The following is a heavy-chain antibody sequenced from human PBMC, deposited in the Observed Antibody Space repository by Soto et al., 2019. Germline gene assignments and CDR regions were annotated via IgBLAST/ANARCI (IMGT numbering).Heavy chain of an antibody. J-gene: IGHJ6*02. CDR1: GFTFSSYA. CDR3: AKADGSTIFGVVIIEYYYGMDV. D-gene: IGHD3-3*01. Sequence: GGSLRLSCAASGFTFSSYAMSWVRQAPGKGLEWVSAISGSGGSTYYADSVKGRSTISRDNSKNTLYLQMNSLRAEDTAVYYCAKADGSTIFGVVIIEYYYGMDVWGQGTTVTVSS. CDR2: ISGSGGST. V-gene: IGHV3-23*01.